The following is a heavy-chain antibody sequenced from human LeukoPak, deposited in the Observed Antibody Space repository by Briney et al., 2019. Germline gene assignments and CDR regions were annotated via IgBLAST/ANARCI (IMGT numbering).Heavy chain of an antibody. J-gene: IGHJ4*02. V-gene: IGHV1-24*01. CDR1: GYRFTELS. CDR2: FDLVHGDT. D-gene: IGHD5-18*01. CDR3: TAGGAYSRLGF. Sequence: ASVKVSCKVSGYRFTELSRHWVRQAPGKGLEWLGGFDLVHGDTIYAQKFQGRVTMTEDTSTDTSYMELSSLGSEDTAVYFCTAGGAYSRLGFWGQGTLVIVSS.